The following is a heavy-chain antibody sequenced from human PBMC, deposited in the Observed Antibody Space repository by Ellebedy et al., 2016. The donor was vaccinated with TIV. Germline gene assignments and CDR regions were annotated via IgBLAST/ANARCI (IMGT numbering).Heavy chain of an antibody. V-gene: IGHV1-2*02. CDR1: GYTFTGYY. D-gene: IGHD6-13*01. CDR3: ARVPGSWYFGPGY. J-gene: IGHJ4*02. Sequence: AASVKVSCKASGYTFTGYYMHWVRQAPGQGLEWMGWINPNSGGTNYAQKFQGRVTMTRDTSISTAYMELSRLRSDDTAVYYCARVPGSWYFGPGYWGQGTLVTVSS. CDR2: INPNSGGT.